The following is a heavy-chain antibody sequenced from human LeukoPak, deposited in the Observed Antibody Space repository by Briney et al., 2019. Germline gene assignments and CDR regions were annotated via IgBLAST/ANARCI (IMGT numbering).Heavy chain of an antibody. CDR2: IYYSGST. V-gene: IGHV4-31*03. Sequence: PSQTLSLTCTVSGGSISSGGYYWSWIRQHPGKGLEWIGYIYYSGSTYYNPSLKSRVTISVDTSKNQFSLKLSSVTAADTAVYYWAFQGVYMVRGVYWGQGPLVTASS. D-gene: IGHD3-10*01. CDR1: GGSISSGGYY. CDR3: AFQGVYMVRGVY. J-gene: IGHJ4*02.